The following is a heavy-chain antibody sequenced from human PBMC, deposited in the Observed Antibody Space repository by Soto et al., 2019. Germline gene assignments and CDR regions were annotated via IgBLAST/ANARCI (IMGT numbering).Heavy chain of an antibody. CDR1: GFTFSSYA. D-gene: IGHD6-6*01. Sequence: EVQLLESGGGLVQPGGSLRLSCAASGFTFSSYAMSWVRQAPGKGLEWVSAISGSGGSTYYADSVKGRFTISRDNSKNTQYLQMNSLRAEDTAVYYCAKGRGVNGYSSSSTSHFDYWGQGTLVTVSS. V-gene: IGHV3-23*01. CDR3: AKGRGVNGYSSSSTSHFDY. CDR2: ISGSGGST. J-gene: IGHJ4*02.